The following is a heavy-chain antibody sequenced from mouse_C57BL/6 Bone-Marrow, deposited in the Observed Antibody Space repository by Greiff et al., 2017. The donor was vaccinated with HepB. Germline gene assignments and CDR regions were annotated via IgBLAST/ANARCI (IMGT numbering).Heavy chain of an antibody. J-gene: IGHJ4*01. Sequence: EVMLVESGGGLVKPGGSLKLSCAASGFTFSSYAMSWVRQTPEKRLEWVATISDGGSYTYYPDNVKGRFTISRDNAKNNLYLQMSHLKSEDTAMYYCARDPYPWGRGTSVTVSS. CDR3: ARDPYP. CDR2: ISDGGSYT. CDR1: GFTFSSYA. V-gene: IGHV5-4*01. D-gene: IGHD2-10*01.